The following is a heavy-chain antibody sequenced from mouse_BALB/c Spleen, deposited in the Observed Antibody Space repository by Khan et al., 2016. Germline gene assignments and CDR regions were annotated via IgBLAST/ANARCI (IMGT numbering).Heavy chain of an antibody. CDR2: INTYTGEP. J-gene: IGHJ4*01. D-gene: IGHD2-1*01. Sequence: QIQLVQSGPELKKPGETVKISCKASGYTFTNYGMNWVKQAPGKGLKWMGWINTYTGEPTYADDFKGRFAFSLETSASTAYLQINNLKNEDMATYFCARSTSGNYYARDYWGQGTSVTVSS. CDR1: GYTFTNYG. CDR3: ARSTSGNYYARDY. V-gene: IGHV9-1*02.